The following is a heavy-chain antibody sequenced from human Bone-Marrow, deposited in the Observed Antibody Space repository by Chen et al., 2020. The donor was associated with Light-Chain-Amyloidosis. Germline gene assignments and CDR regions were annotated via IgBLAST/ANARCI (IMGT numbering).Heavy chain of an antibody. CDR2: IYYSGST. D-gene: IGHD2-21*02. CDR3: ARPVVVTAIQFLYWYFDL. V-gene: IGHV4-39*01. J-gene: IGHJ2*01. CDR1: GGSISSSSYY. Sequence: QLQLQESGPGLVKPSETLSLTCTVSGGSISSSSYYWGWIRQPPGKGLEWIGSIYYSGSTYYNPSRKSRVTISVDTSKNQFSRKLSSATAADTAVYDCARPVVVTAIQFLYWYFDLWGRGTLVTVSS.